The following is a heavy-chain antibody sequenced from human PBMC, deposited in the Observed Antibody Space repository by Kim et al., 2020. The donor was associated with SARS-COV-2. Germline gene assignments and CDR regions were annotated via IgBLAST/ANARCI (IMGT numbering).Heavy chain of an antibody. Sequence: STQEFQATVSLTRDKSATTAYLELSGLRSEDTAVYYCAREAVAGSFDYWGQGTLVTVSS. J-gene: IGHJ4*02. CDR3: AREAVAGSFDY. V-gene: IGHV1-3*01. D-gene: IGHD6-19*01.